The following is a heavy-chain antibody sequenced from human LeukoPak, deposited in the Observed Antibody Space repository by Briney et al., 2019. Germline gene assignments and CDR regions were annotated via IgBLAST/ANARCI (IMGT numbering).Heavy chain of an antibody. CDR2: IWYDGSNK. CDR3: ARDLYPADYYDSSGYFYYYYYGMDV. CDR1: GFTFSSYG. Sequence: PGRSLRLSCAASGFTFSSYGMHWVRQAPGKGLEWVAVIWYDGSNKYYADSVKGRFTISRDNSKNTLYLQMNSLRAEDTAVYYCARDLYPADYYDSSGYFYYYYYGMDVWGQGTTVTVSS. V-gene: IGHV3-33*01. J-gene: IGHJ6*02. D-gene: IGHD3-22*01.